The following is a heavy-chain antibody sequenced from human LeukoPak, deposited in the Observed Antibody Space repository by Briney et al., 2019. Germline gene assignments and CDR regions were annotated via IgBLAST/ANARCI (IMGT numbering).Heavy chain of an antibody. Sequence: SETLSLTCTVSGYSISSGYYWGWIRQPPGKGLEWIGSIYHSGSTYYNPSLKSRVTISVDTSKNQFSLKLSSVTAADTAVYYCARGVGLDYWGRGTLVTVSS. CDR2: IYHSGST. CDR3: ARGVGLDY. D-gene: IGHD1-26*01. V-gene: IGHV4-38-2*02. J-gene: IGHJ4*02. CDR1: GYSISSGYY.